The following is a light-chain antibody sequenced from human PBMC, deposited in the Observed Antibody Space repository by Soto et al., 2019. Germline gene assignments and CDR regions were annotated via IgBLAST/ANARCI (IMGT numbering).Light chain of an antibody. CDR3: SSYTTSHTLV. J-gene: IGLJ2*01. CDR2: EIS. V-gene: IGLV2-14*01. CDR1: TSNIATNS. Sequence: QSVLTQPPSASGTPGQTVTISCSGGTSNIATNSIAWYQQHPGKAPELIIYEISNRPSGVSSRFSGSKSGNTASLTISGLQAEDESDYYCSSYTTSHTLVFGGGTKVTVL.